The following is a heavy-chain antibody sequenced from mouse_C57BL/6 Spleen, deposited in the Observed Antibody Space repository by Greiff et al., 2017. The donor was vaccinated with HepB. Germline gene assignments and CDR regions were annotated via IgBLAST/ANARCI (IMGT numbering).Heavy chain of an antibody. CDR2: ISDGGSYT. D-gene: IGHD1-1*01. CDR1: GFTFSSYA. CDR3: ARHHYYGSSYAMDY. V-gene: IGHV5-4*01. J-gene: IGHJ4*01. Sequence: EVQRVESGGGLVKPGGSLKLSCAASGFTFSSYAMSWVRQTPEKRLEWVATISDGGSYTYYPDNVKGRFTISRDNAKNNLYLQMSHLKSEDTAMYYCARHHYYGSSYAMDYWGQGTSVTVSS.